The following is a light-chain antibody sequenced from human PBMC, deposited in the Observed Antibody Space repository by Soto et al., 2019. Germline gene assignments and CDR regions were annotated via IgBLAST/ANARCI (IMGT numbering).Light chain of an antibody. Sequence: EIVLTQSPGALSLSPGERATLSCRASQSVYSNYLDWYQQKPGQTPRLLIYGASSRATGIPDRFSGSGSGTVITLTISRLETEDYAVSYCQQDDTSPFTFGPGTKVDVK. V-gene: IGKV3-20*01. CDR3: QQDDTSPFT. CDR1: QSVYSNY. CDR2: GAS. J-gene: IGKJ3*01.